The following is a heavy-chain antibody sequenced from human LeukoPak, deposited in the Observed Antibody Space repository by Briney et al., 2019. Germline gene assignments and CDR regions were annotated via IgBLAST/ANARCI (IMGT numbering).Heavy chain of an antibody. CDR2: ISIDGSSY. J-gene: IGHJ4*02. CDR3: ARGLSDSPPSFDY. V-gene: IGHV3-30-3*01. Sequence: PGRSLGLSCVASGFTFNMYPLHWVRQAPGKGLEWVAVISIDGSSYLDADSVKGRFTISRDNSKNTVYLQMNSLRPEDTAMYFCARGLSDSPPSFDYWGQGTLVAVSS. D-gene: IGHD2-21*02. CDR1: GFTFNMYP.